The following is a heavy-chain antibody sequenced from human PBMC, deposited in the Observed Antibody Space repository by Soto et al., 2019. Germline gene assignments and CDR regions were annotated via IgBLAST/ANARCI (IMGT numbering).Heavy chain of an antibody. CDR1: GLTFNNYA. D-gene: IGHD2-2*01. Sequence: EVQLLESGGGLVQPGGSLRLSCAASGLTFNNYAMSWVRQAPGQGLDWVSVIGGSGFPTYYADSVKGRFTISRDNYNNTLSLQMNSLRAEDTAVYYCSKYHFDRRSDMDVWGQGPTVTVSS. CDR2: IGGSGFPT. J-gene: IGHJ6*02. V-gene: IGHV3-23*01. CDR3: SKYHFDRRSDMDV.